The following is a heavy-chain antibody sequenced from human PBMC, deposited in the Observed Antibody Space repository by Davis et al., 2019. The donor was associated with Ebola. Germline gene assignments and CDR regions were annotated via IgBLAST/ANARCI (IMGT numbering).Heavy chain of an antibody. CDR1: GGTFSSYT. CDR2: IVPMLRIT. D-gene: IGHD6-6*01. Sequence: SVKVSCKTSGGTFSSYTMSWVRQAPGQGLEWMGRIVPMLRITNYAQKFQGRVTITADKSTTIAYMELSSLRSDDTAVYYCARGRYPTSSLDYWGQGTLVTVSS. V-gene: IGHV1-69*02. CDR3: ARGRYPTSSLDY. J-gene: IGHJ4*02.